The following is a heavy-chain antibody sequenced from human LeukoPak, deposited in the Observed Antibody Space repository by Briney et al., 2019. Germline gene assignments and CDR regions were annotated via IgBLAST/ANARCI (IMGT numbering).Heavy chain of an antibody. CDR1: GYTFTSYD. CDR2: MNPNSGNT. D-gene: IGHD2-15*01. J-gene: IGHJ4*02. Sequence: ASVKLSCKASGYTFTSYDINWVRQATGQGLEWMGGMNPNSGNTGYAQKFQGRFTITRNTSISTAYMELSSLRSEDTAVYCCASSIVVVGTGFDYWGQGTLVTVSS. V-gene: IGHV1-8*02. CDR3: ASSIVVVGTGFDY.